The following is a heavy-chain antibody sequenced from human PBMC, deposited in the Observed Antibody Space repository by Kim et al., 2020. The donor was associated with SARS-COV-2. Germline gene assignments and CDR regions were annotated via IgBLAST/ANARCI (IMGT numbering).Heavy chain of an antibody. Sequence: GGSLRLSCAASGFTFSSYAMSWVRQAPGKGLEWVSAISGSGGSTYYADSVKGRFTISRDNSKNTLYLQMNSLRAEDTAVYYCAKPSGDHYDSSVYFFLKVYYYGMEVWGHGTTVTVSS. D-gene: IGHD3-22*01. CDR1: GFTFSSYA. CDR3: AKPSGDHYDSSVYFFLKVYYYGMEV. J-gene: IGHJ6*02. CDR2: ISGSGGST. V-gene: IGHV3-23*01.